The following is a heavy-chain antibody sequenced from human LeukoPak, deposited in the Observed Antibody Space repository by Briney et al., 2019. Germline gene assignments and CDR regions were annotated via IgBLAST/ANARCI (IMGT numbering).Heavy chain of an antibody. CDR2: IRLDGSIQ. CDR1: GFTLSSYG. CDR3: AKDLRTGRIVVVPAAAFDI. D-gene: IGHD2-2*01. J-gene: IGHJ3*02. Sequence: GGSLRLSCAASGFTLSSYGMHWVRQAPGKGLEWVAFIRLDGSIQYYADSVKGRFTISRDNSKNTLYLQMNSLRAEDTAVYSCAKDLRTGRIVVVPAAAFDIWGQGTMVTASS. V-gene: IGHV3-30*02.